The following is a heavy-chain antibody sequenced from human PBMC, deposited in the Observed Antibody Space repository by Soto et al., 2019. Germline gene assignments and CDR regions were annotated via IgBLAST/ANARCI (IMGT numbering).Heavy chain of an antibody. V-gene: IGHV4-59*01. CDR3: ARDRRGSSSSLPLDP. CDR2: IYYSGST. Sequence: SETLSLTCTVSGGSISSYYWSWIRQPPGKGLEWIGYIYYSGSTNYNPSLKSRVTISVDTSKNQFSLKLSSVTAADTAVYHCARDRRGSSSSLPLDPWGQGTLVTVSS. CDR1: GGSISSYY. J-gene: IGHJ5*02. D-gene: IGHD6-6*01.